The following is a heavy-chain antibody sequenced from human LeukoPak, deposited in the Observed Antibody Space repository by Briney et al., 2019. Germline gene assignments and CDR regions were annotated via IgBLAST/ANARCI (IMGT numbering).Heavy chain of an antibody. J-gene: IGHJ5*02. Sequence: PSETLSLTCTVSGDSISNGVKYWSWIRQHPGRGLEWIGYIYHSGRSYYNPSLKSRITMSVDTSKNQFSLKLSSVTAADTAVYYCARRWAATWFDPWGQGTLVTVSS. CDR2: IYHSGRS. D-gene: IGHD2-15*01. V-gene: IGHV4-30-4*01. CDR3: ARRWAATWFDP. CDR1: GDSISNGVKY.